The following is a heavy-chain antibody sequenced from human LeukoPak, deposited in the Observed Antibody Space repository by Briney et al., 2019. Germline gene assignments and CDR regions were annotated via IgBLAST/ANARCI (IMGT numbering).Heavy chain of an antibody. CDR2: INHSGST. CDR3: AREAVDYGSGSLDY. V-gene: IGHV4-34*01. Sequence: PSETLSLTCAVYGGSFSGYYWGWIRQPPGKGLEWIGEINHSGSTNYNPSLKSRVTISVDTSKNQFSLKVNSVTAADTAIYYCAREAVDYGSGSLDYWGQGTLVAVSS. D-gene: IGHD3-10*01. CDR1: GGSFSGYY. J-gene: IGHJ4*02.